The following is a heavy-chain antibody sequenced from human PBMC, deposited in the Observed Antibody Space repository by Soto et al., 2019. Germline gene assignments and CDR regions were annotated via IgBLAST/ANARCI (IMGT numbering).Heavy chain of an antibody. D-gene: IGHD2-2*01. V-gene: IGHV1-46*01. Sequence: QVQLVQSGAEVKKPGASVTVSCKASAYSFTTYHIHWVRQAPGQGLEWMGLINPDAGATNYAQRFQGRLRLTRDTSTSTVYMELRSLTFDDTAVYYCARGDIVLVPASEGNWFYPWGQGTLVTVSS. J-gene: IGHJ5*02. CDR2: INPDAGAT. CDR1: AYSFTTYH. CDR3: ARGDIVLVPASEGNWFYP.